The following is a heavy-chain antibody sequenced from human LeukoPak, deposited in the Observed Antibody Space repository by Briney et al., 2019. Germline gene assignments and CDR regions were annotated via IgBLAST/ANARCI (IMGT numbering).Heavy chain of an antibody. CDR3: VKVSGMYSSSWPTDI. CDR2: ITGSGSST. V-gene: IGHV3-23*01. D-gene: IGHD6-13*01. CDR1: GFTFSSYA. Sequence: GGSLRLSCAASGFTFSSYATSWVRQAPGKGLEWVSTITGSGSSTYYADSVKGRFAISRDKSMNTLFLQMSSLRAEDTAVYYCVKVSGMYSSSWPTDIWGQGTLVTVSS. J-gene: IGHJ4*02.